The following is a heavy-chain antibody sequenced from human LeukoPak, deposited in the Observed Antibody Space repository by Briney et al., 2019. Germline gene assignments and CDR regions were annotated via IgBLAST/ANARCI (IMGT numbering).Heavy chain of an antibody. CDR2: ISSSSSYI. CDR3: ARAGLVGATYFDY. CDR1: GFTFSSYS. D-gene: IGHD1-26*01. V-gene: IGHV3-21*01. J-gene: IGHJ4*02. Sequence: GGSLRLSCAASGFTFSSYSMNWVRQAPGKGLECVSSISSSSSYIYYADSVKGRFTISRDNAKNSLYLQMNSLRAEDTAVYYCARAGLVGATYFDYWGQGTLVTVSS.